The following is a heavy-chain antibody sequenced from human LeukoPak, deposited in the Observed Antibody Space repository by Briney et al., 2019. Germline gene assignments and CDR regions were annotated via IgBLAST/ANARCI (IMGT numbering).Heavy chain of an antibody. CDR1: GFTFSSYW. J-gene: IGHJ4*02. Sequence: GGSLRLSCAASGFTFSSYWMSWVRQAPGKGLEWVANIKQDGSEKYYVDSVKGRFTISRDNAKNSLYLQMNSLRAEDTAVYYCAKERYIGSYCPLDYWGQGTLVTVSS. CDR2: IKQDGSEK. CDR3: AKERYIGSYCPLDY. D-gene: IGHD1-26*01. V-gene: IGHV3-7*01.